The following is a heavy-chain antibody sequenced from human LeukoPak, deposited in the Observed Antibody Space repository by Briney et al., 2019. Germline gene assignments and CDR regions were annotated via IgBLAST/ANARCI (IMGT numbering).Heavy chain of an antibody. CDR2: ISGDGSST. CDR3: ARVPRYCSSTSCYK. V-gene: IGHV3-74*01. CDR1: GFTFDDYG. Sequence: GGSLRLSCAASGFTFDDYGMSWVRQAPGKGLVWVSRISGDGSSTSYADSVKGRFTISRDNAKNTLYLQMNSLRAEDTAVYYCARVPRYCSSTSCYKWGQGTLVTVSS. D-gene: IGHD2-2*02. J-gene: IGHJ4*02.